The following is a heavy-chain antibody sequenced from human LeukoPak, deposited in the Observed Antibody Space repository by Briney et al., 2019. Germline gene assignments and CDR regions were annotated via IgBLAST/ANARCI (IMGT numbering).Heavy chain of an antibody. J-gene: IGHJ2*01. CDR2: MYNTGST. Sequence: PSETLSLTCAVYGGSFSGYYWSWLRQPAGKGLEWIGRMYNTGSTNYNPSLKSRVTMSVDTSKNQLSLRLSSVTAADTAVYYCARDNGGDYWYSDIWGRGTLVTVSS. CDR1: GGSFSGYY. V-gene: IGHV4-4*07. CDR3: ARDNGGDYWYSDI. D-gene: IGHD2-21*01.